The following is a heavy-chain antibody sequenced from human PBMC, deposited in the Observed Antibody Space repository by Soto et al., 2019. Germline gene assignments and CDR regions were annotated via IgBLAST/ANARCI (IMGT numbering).Heavy chain of an antibody. J-gene: IGHJ4*02. D-gene: IGHD2-15*01. Sequence: QLQLQESGPGLVKPSETLSLTCTVSGGSISSSSYYWGWIRQPPGKGLEWIGSIYYSGSTYYNPSLKSLVTISVDTSKNQFSLKLRSVTAADPAVYYCARHTPAISISDHWGQGTLVTVSS. CDR1: GGSISSSSYY. CDR3: ARHTPAISISDH. CDR2: IYYSGST. V-gene: IGHV4-39*01.